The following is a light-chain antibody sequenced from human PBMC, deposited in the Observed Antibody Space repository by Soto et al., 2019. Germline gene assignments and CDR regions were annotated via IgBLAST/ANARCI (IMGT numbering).Light chain of an antibody. J-gene: IGKJ1*01. Sequence: EIVLTQSPGTLSLSPGERATLSCRASQSVSSNYLGWYQQKPGQAPRLLIYGASSRATGIPDRFSGSGSGTDFTLTISRLEPEDFAVYDCQPYGSSPTWTFGQGTQVDIK. CDR3: QPYGSSPTWT. CDR2: GAS. CDR1: QSVSSNY. V-gene: IGKV3-20*01.